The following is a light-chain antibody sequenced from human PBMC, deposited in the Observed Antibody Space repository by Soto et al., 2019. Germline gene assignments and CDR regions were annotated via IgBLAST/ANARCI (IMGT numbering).Light chain of an antibody. CDR2: RNN. J-gene: IGLJ3*02. CDR1: SSNIGRHY. V-gene: IGLV1-47*01. CDR3: AAWDDSLSGWV. Sequence: QSVLTQPPSGSGTPGQRVTISCSGSSSNIGRHYVYWYQQLPGTAPKLLIYRNNQRPSGVPARFSGSESGTSASLAISGLRSEDEADYYCAAWDDSLSGWVFGGGTKLTVL.